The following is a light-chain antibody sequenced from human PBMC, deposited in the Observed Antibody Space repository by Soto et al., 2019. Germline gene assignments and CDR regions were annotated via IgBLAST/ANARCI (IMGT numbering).Light chain of an antibody. J-gene: IGLJ3*02. CDR1: SSDIGTYDF. CDR3: SSYTGTITLV. CDR2: DVT. V-gene: IGLV2-14*03. Sequence: QSVLTQPASVSGSPGQSITIYCTGTSSDIGTYDFVSWYQQHPGKAPKLIIYDVTYRPSGVSNRFSGSKSGNTASLTISGLQAEDEADYYCSSYTGTITLVFGGGTKVTVL.